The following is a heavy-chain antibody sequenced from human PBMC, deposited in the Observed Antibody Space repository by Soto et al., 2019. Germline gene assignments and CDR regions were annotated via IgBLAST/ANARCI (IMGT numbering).Heavy chain of an antibody. J-gene: IGHJ4*02. CDR3: AKGATVTTTPTHLDY. CDR1: GFTFSSYA. CDR2: FSGSGGST. Sequence: GVSLRLSCVASGFTFSSYAMSWVRRAPGKGLEWFSAFSGSGGSTYYADSVKGRFTISRDNSKNTLYLQMNSLRADDTAVYYSAKGATVTTTPTHLDYWHQGTLVTISS. V-gene: IGHV3-23*01. D-gene: IGHD4-17*01.